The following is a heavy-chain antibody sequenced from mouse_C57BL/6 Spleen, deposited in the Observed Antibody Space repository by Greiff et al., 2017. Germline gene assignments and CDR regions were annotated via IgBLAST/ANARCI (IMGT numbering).Heavy chain of an antibody. Sequence: QVQLQQSGAELARPGASVKLSCKASGYTFTSYGISWVKQRTGQGLEWIGEIYPRSGNTYSTEKFQGKATLTADKSASTAYMELRSLTSGDSAVYFCARGGDGYCSLADWGQGTLVTVAA. CDR2: IYPRSGNT. CDR1: GYTFTSYG. CDR3: ARGGDGYCSLAD. D-gene: IGHD2-3*01. V-gene: IGHV1-81*01. J-gene: IGHJ3*01.